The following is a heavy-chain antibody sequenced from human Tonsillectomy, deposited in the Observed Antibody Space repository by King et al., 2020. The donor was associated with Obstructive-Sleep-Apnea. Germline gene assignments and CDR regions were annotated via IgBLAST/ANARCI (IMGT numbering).Heavy chain of an antibody. J-gene: IGHJ4*02. D-gene: IGHD3-22*01. Sequence: QLVQSGGGVVQPGRSLRLSCAASGFTFISYGMHWVRQAPGKGLEWVAVIWYDGSNKYYADSVKGRFTISRDNSKNTLYLQMNSLRAEDTAVYYCARDSFNYYDSSGYYSPPYFDYWGQGTLVTVSS. CDR1: GFTFISYG. CDR2: IWYDGSNK. V-gene: IGHV3-33*01. CDR3: ARDSFNYYDSSGYYSPPYFDY.